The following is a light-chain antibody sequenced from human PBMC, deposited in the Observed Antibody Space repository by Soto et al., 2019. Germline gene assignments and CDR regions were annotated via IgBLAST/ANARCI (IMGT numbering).Light chain of an antibody. CDR1: QSVSSNY. CDR2: GAS. Sequence: ELVLTQSPGTLSFSPGERATLSCRASQSVSSNYLAWYQQRPGQAPRLLIYGASSRATGIPDRFSGSGSGTDFTLTISRLEPEDFAVYYCQQYGSSSITFGQGTRLEI. V-gene: IGKV3-20*01. J-gene: IGKJ5*01. CDR3: QQYGSSSIT.